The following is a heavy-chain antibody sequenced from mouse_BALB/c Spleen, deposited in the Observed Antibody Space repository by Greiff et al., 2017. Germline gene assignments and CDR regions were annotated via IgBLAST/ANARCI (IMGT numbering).Heavy chain of an antibody. D-gene: IGHD2-3*01. CDR3: ARGEDDGYYEVLDY. Sequence: EVQLQQSGPELVKPGASVKMSCKASGYTFTSYVMHWVKQKPGQGLEWIGYINPYNDGTKYNEKFKGKATLTSDKSSSTAYMELSSLTSEDSAVYYCARGEDDGYYEVLDYWGQGTTLTVSS. CDR2: INPYNDGT. V-gene: IGHV1-14*01. J-gene: IGHJ2*01. CDR1: GYTFTSYV.